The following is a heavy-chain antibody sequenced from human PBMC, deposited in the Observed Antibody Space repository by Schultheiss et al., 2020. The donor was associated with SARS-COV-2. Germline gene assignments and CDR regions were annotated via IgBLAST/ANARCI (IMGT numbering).Heavy chain of an antibody. Sequence: SVKVSCKASGGTFNNYTISWVRQAPGQGLEWMGRINPNSGGTNYAQKFQGRVTITADKSTSTAYMELSSLRSEDTAVYYCAREPRGGNHYDFWSGLEGGVYYYGMDVWGQGTTVTVSS. J-gene: IGHJ6*02. CDR2: INPNSGGT. CDR3: AREPRGGNHYDFWSGLEGGVYYYGMDV. D-gene: IGHD3-3*01. CDR1: GGTFNNYT. V-gene: IGHV1-69*08.